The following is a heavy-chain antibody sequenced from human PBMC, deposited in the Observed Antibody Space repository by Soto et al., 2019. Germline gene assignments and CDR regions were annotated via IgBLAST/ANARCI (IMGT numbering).Heavy chain of an antibody. D-gene: IGHD2-21*01. CDR3: ARRVELWWSNDDAFDI. CDR1: SGSISSSNW. Sequence: QVQLQESGPGLVKPSGTLSLTCAVSSGSISSSNWWSWVRQPPGKGLEWIGEIYHSGSTNYNPSLKSRVTISVDKSKNQFSLKLSSVTAADTAVYYCARRVELWWSNDDAFDICGHGTMVTVSS. J-gene: IGHJ3*02. V-gene: IGHV4-4*02. CDR2: IYHSGST.